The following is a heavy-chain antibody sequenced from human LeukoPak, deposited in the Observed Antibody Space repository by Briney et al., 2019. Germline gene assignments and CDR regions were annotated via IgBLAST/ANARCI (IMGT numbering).Heavy chain of an antibody. CDR1: GFTFSSYA. V-gene: IGHV3-23*01. CDR3: AKDGTGSWGMDV. J-gene: IGHJ6*02. D-gene: IGHD1-14*01. CDR2: ISGSGGST. Sequence: GGSLRLSCAASGFTFSSYAMSWVRQAPGKGLEWVSAISGSGGSTYYADSVKGRFTNSRDNSKNTLYLQMNSLRAEDTAVYYCAKDGTGSWGMDVWGQGTTVTVSS.